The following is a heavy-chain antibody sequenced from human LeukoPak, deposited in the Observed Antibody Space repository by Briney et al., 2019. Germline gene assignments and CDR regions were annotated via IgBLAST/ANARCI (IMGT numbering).Heavy chain of an antibody. CDR2: INHSGST. Sequence: SETLSLTCAVYGGSFSGYYWSWIRQPPGKGLEWIGEINHSGSTNYNPSLKSRVTISVDTSKNQFSLKLSSVTAADTAVYYCARGTMTTVTYYFDYWGQGTLVSVSS. V-gene: IGHV4-34*01. J-gene: IGHJ4*02. CDR1: GGSFSGYY. CDR3: ARGTMTTVTYYFDY. D-gene: IGHD4-17*01.